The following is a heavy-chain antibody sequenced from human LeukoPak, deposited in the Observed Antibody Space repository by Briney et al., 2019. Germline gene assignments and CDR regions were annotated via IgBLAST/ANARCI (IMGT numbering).Heavy chain of an antibody. CDR1: GFTFSSYA. Sequence: GGSLRLSCSASGFTFSSYAMHWVRQAPGKGLEYVSAISSNGGSTYYADSVKGRFTISRDNSKNTLYLQMSSLRAEDTALYYCAKDMGPESYYFDYWGQGTLVTVSS. V-gene: IGHV3-64D*06. CDR2: ISSNGGST. CDR3: AKDMGPESYYFDY. J-gene: IGHJ4*02. D-gene: IGHD1-26*01.